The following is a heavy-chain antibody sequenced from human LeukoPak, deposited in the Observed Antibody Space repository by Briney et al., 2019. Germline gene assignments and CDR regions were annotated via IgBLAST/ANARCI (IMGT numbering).Heavy chain of an antibody. CDR2: IWYDGSNK. J-gene: IGHJ4*02. V-gene: IGHV3-33*06. CDR3: AKAQDTAMALDY. Sequence: GGSLRLSCAASGFTFSSYGMHWVRQAPGKGLEWVAVIWYDGSNKYYADSAKGRFTISRDNSKNTLYLQMNSLRAEDTAVYYCAKAQDTAMALDYWGQGTLVTVSS. CDR1: GFTFSSYG. D-gene: IGHD5-18*01.